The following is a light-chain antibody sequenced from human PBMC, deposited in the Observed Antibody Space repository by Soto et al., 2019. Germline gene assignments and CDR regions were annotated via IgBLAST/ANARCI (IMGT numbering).Light chain of an antibody. CDR3: QQSYSTTWT. Sequence: DIVLTHSPGTLCFSPGEIATLSFRASQSVSSNYLAWYQQKPGQAPRLLIYGASTRATGVPDRFSGSGSGTEFTLTISSLQSEDFATYSCQQSYSTTWTFGGGTKVDIK. V-gene: IGKV3-20*01. J-gene: IGKJ4*02. CDR2: GAS. CDR1: QSVSSNY.